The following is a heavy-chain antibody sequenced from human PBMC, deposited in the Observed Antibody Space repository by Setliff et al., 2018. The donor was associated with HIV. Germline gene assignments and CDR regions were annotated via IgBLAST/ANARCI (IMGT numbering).Heavy chain of an antibody. CDR3: ASRIYYYDSSRVLREEGFDP. V-gene: IGHV4-34*01. CDR2: INHSGST. D-gene: IGHD3-22*01. Sequence: SETLSLTCAVYGGSFSDYYWSWIRQPPGKGLEWIGEINHSGSTNYNPSLKMRVTISVDTSKNQFSLKLNSVTAADTAVHYCASRIYYYDSSRVLREEGFDPWGQGTLVTVSS. CDR1: GGSFSDYY. J-gene: IGHJ5*02.